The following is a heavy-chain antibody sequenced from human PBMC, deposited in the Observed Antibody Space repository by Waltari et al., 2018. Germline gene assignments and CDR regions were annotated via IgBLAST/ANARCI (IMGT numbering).Heavy chain of an antibody. D-gene: IGHD3-9*01. CDR3: AREYYDILTGSTRGVNWCDP. CDR2: INPSGGRT. V-gene: IGHV1-46*03. CDR1: GYTFTSYY. J-gene: IGHJ5*02. Sequence: QVQLVQSGAEVKKPGASVKVSCKASGYTFTSYYMHWVRQAPGQGLEWMGIINPSGGRTSYAHKCQGRVTMTRDTSTNTGYMGLSSLRSEDTVVEYCAREYYDILTGSTRGVNWCDPWGQGTLVTVSS.